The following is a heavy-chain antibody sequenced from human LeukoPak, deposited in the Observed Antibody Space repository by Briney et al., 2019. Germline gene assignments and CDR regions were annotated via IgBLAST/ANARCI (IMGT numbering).Heavy chain of an antibody. V-gene: IGHV1-46*01. CDR2: ISPSSGST. CDR3: ARGDDSSGYYPKL. CDR1: GYTFISNY. J-gene: IGHJ4*02. D-gene: IGHD3-22*01. Sequence: GASVKVSCKASGYTFISNYMHWVRQAPGQGLEWMGIISPSSGSTIYAQKFQGRVTMTRDTSTSTVYMELSSLRSEDTAVYYCARGDDSSGYYPKLWGQGTLVTVSS.